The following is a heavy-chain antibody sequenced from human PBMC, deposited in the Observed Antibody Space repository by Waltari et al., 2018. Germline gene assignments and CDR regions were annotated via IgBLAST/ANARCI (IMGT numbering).Heavy chain of an antibody. CDR2: ISHSGVT. CDR1: GGPFTDYS. CDR3: ARTRGNSPPLGWFDP. V-gene: IGHV4-34*01. Sequence: QVQLHQWGAGLLKPSETLSLTCAVSGGPFTDYSWSWIRQPPGKGLEWIGEISHSGVTHYNPSLRSRVTMSVDTIKKQFSLMLTAVTAADTAVYFCARTRGNSPPLGWFDPWGRGTRVTISS. D-gene: IGHD3-10*01. J-gene: IGHJ5*01.